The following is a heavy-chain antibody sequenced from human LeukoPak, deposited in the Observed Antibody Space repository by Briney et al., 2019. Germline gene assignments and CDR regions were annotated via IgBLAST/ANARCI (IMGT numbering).Heavy chain of an antibody. CDR3: ASSKTNGDSSGWYAWFDP. Sequence: SQTLSLTCTVSGGPISVGGHHWSWIRQHPGKGLEWIGYIYYSGYTNYNPSLKSRVTISVDTSKNQFSLKLSSVTAADTAVYYCASSKTNGDSSGWYAWFDPWGQGTLVTVSS. V-gene: IGHV4-31*02. CDR2: IYYSGYT. D-gene: IGHD6-19*01. CDR1: GGPISVGGHH. J-gene: IGHJ5*02.